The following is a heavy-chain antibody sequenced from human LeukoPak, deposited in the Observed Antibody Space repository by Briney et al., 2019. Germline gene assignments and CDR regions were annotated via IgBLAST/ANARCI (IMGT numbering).Heavy chain of an antibody. Sequence: GGSLRLSCAASEFTFSSYGMSWVRQAPGKGLEWVSAISGSGGSTYYADSVKGRFTISRDNSKNTLYLQMNSLRAEDTAVYYCAKVYSSGWYFIWGQGTMVTVSS. V-gene: IGHV3-23*01. CDR1: EFTFSSYG. CDR3: AKVYSSGWYFI. J-gene: IGHJ3*02. CDR2: ISGSGGST. D-gene: IGHD6-19*01.